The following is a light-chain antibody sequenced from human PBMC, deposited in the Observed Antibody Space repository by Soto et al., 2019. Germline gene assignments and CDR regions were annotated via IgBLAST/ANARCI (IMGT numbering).Light chain of an antibody. V-gene: IGLV2-14*01. J-gene: IGLJ2*01. CDR2: DVT. CDR1: SSDVGGYDY. Sequence: QSVLAQPASVSGSPGQSITISCTGTSSDVGGYDYVSWYQHHPGKAPKLIIYDVTNRPSGVSNRFSGSKSGNTASLTISGLQAEDEADYYCFSYTSSNNGEMILGGGTKLTVL. CDR3: FSYTSSNNGEMI.